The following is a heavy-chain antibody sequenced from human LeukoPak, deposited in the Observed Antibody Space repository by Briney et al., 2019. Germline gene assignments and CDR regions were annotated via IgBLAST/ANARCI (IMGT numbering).Heavy chain of an antibody. CDR2: MSNDGSNK. V-gene: IGHV3-30*03. D-gene: IGHD6-13*01. J-gene: IGHJ6*02. CDR1: GFTFSSYG. Sequence: PGGSLRLSCAASGFTFSSYGMHWVRQAPGKGLEWVAVMSNDGSNKYYADSVKGRFTISRDNSKNTLYLQMNSLRAEDTAVYYCASGSSSWYEVYYYGMDVWGQGTTVTVSS. CDR3: ASGSSSWYEVYYYGMDV.